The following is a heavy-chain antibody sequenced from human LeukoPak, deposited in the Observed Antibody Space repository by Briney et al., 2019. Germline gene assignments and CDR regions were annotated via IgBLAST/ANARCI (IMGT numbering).Heavy chain of an antibody. CDR3: ARHSGWFDY. J-gene: IGHJ5*01. D-gene: IGHD1-26*01. CDR1: GFTFSSYW. V-gene: IGHV3-30-3*01. CDR2: ISYDGSNK. Sequence: GGSLRLSCAASGFTFSSYWMSWVRQAPGKGLEWVAVISYDGSNKYYADSVKGRFTISRDNSKNTLYLQMNSLRAEDTAVYYCARHSGWFDYWGQGTLVTVSS.